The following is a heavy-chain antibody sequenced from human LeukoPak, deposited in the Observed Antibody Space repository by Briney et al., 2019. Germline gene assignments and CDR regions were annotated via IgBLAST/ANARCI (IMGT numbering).Heavy chain of an antibody. CDR1: GFTFISYA. Sequence: GGSLRLSCAVSGFTFISYAMHWVRQAPGKGLEWVAVIWYDGSNKYYADSVKGRFTISRDNSKNTLYLQMNSLRAEDTAVYYCAREMSLSSSGWYRHFDYWGQGTLVTVSS. V-gene: IGHV3-33*01. CDR2: IWYDGSNK. D-gene: IGHD6-19*01. J-gene: IGHJ4*02. CDR3: AREMSLSSSGWYRHFDY.